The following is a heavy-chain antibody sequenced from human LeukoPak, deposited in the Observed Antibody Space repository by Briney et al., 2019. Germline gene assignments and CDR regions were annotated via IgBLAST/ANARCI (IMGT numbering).Heavy chain of an antibody. V-gene: IGHV4-39*07. Sequence: SETLSLTCTVSGGSISSSSYYWGWIRQPPGKGLEWIGSIYYSGSTYYNPSLKSRVTISVDTSKNQFSLKLSSVTAADTAVYYCARSDSSSWYFYFDYWGQGTLVTVSS. CDR1: GGSISSSSYY. CDR3: ARSDSSSWYFYFDY. CDR2: IYYSGST. J-gene: IGHJ4*02. D-gene: IGHD6-13*01.